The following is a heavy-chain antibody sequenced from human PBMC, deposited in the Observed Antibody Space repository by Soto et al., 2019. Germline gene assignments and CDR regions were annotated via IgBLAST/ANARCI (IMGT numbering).Heavy chain of an antibody. CDR2: INPNSGDT. CDR3: AKGGAIVAAGTRVYLYYAMDV. Sequence: ASVKVSCKASGYTFTGYYVHWVRQAPGQGLEWMGWINPNSGDTYLAQRFQGRVTMNRDTSIGTAYMELRGLTSDDTAESYCAKGGAIVAAGTRVYLYYAMDVWGQGTTVTVSS. J-gene: IGHJ6*02. CDR1: GYTFTGYY. D-gene: IGHD1-26*01. V-gene: IGHV1-2*02.